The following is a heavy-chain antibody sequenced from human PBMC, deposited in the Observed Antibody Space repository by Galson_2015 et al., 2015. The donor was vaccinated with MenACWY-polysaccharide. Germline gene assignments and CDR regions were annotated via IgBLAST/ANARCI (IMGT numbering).Heavy chain of an antibody. Sequence: SLRLSCAASGFSFSSYSMSWVRQAPGKGLEWVSSISTNTRSTYYTDSVKGRFTISRDNSKNTLFLQMNSLRAEDTALYYCARLAVADMLNWYLDLWGRGTLVSVSS. CDR1: GFSFSSYS. J-gene: IGHJ2*01. CDR3: ARLAVADMLNWYLDL. D-gene: IGHD6-19*01. V-gene: IGHV3-23*01. CDR2: ISTNTRST.